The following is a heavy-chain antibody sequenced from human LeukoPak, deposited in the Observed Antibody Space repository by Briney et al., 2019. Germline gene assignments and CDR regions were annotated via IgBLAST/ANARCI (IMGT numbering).Heavy chain of an antibody. J-gene: IGHJ3*01. V-gene: IGHV3-30*18. Sequence: PGGSLRLSCAASGFTFSSYGMHWVRQAPGKGLEWVAVISYDGRTKYYADSVKGRFTVSRDNSKNTLYLQMNSLRAEDTAVYYCAKELLSSPTAEDAFDFWGQGTMVTVSS. CDR1: GFTFSSYG. CDR3: AKELLSSPTAEDAFDF. CDR2: ISYDGRTK. D-gene: IGHD1-14*01.